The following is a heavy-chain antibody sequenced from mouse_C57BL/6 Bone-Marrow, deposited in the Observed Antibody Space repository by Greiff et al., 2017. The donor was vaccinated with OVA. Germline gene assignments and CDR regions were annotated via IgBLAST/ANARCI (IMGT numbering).Heavy chain of an antibody. CDR1: GFSLTSYG. CDR2: IWSGGST. Sequence: QVQLKQSGPGLVQPSQSLSITCTVSGFSLTSYGVHWVRQSPGKGLEWLGVIWSGGSTDYNAAFISRLSISKDNAKSQVFFKMNILQSDDTSIYYCARNPPHYYGSSLYFDVWGTGTTVTVSS. J-gene: IGHJ1*03. CDR3: ARNPPHYYGSSLYFDV. V-gene: IGHV2-2*01. D-gene: IGHD1-1*01.